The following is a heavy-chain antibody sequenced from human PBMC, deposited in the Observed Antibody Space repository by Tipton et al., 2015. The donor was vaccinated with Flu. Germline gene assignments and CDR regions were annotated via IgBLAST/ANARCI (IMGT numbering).Heavy chain of an antibody. D-gene: IGHD3-10*01. V-gene: IGHV1-2*02. J-gene: IGHJ6*02. CDR3: TRSPLVRGVTKVDV. CDR1: GYTFTGYY. CDR2: TNPNSGGT. Sequence: QLVQSGAEVKNPGASVKVSCKASGYTFTGYYIHWVRQAPGQGLEWMGWTNPNSGGTNYAQKFQGRVTMSRDTSISTAYMELSSLESDDTAVYYCTRSPLVRGVTKVDVWGQGTTVTVSS.